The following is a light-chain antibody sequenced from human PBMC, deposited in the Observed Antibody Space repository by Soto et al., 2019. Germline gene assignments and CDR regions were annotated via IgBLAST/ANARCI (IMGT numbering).Light chain of an antibody. J-gene: IGKJ5*01. CDR3: QQRSSWPIT. V-gene: IGKV3-11*01. Sequence: EIVLTQSPSTLSLSPGERATLSCRASQSVSNFLAWYLQRPGQAPRLLIFDASKRAAGVPARFSGSGSGTDFTLTISILEPEAFAVYYCQQRSSWPITFGQGTRLEIK. CDR2: DAS. CDR1: QSVSNF.